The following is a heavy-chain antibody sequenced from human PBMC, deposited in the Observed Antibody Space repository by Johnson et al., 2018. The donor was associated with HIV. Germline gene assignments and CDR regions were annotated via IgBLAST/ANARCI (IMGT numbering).Heavy chain of an antibody. CDR2: ISYDGTNK. V-gene: IGHV3-30*19. CDR3: ARGVDGAFDI. Sequence: QVLLVESGGGVVQPGRSLRLSCAASGFTFSSYGMHCVRQAPGKGLEWVAVISYDGTNKYYADSVKGRFTISRDNSKNTLYLQMNSLRAEDTAVYYCARGVDGAFDIWGQGTMVTVSS. D-gene: IGHD3-10*01. J-gene: IGHJ3*02. CDR1: GFTFSSYG.